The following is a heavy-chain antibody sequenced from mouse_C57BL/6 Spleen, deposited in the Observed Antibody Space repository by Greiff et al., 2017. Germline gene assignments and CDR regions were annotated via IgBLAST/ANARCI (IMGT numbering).Heavy chain of an antibody. CDR3: ARRNWDGYAMDY. CDR1: GYTFTSYW. Sequence: VQLQQPGAELVRPGTSVKLSCKASGYTFTSYWMHWVKQRPGQGLEWIGVIDPSDSYTNYNQKFKGKATLTVDTSSSTAYMQLSSLTSEDSAVYYCARRNWDGYAMDYWGQGTSVTVSS. J-gene: IGHJ4*01. D-gene: IGHD4-1*02. V-gene: IGHV1-59*01. CDR2: IDPSDSYT.